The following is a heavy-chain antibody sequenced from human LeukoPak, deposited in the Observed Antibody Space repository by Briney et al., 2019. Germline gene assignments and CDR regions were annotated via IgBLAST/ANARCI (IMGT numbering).Heavy chain of an antibody. J-gene: IGHJ4*02. CDR3: AREPTYSSSWHTTCDY. CDR2: ISGSGGST. CDR1: GFTFSSYA. V-gene: IGHV3-23*01. D-gene: IGHD6-13*01. Sequence: GGSLRLSCAASGFTFSSYAMSWVRQAPGKGLEWVSTISGSGGSTYYADSGKGRFTVSRDNSKNTLYLQMNSLRAEDTAVYYCAREPTYSSSWHTTCDYWGQGTLVTVSS.